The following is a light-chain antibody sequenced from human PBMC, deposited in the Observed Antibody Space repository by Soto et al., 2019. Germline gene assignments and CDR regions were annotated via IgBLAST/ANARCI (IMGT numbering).Light chain of an antibody. CDR2: GAS. CDR1: QSVSSSY. Sequence: EIVLTQSPGTLSLSPWERATLSCRASQSVSSSYLAWYQQKPGQAPRLLIYGASNRATGIPDRFSGSGSGTDFTLTISSLEPEDFAVYYCQQRSNWPLTFGGGTKVDIK. V-gene: IGKV3D-20*02. J-gene: IGKJ4*01. CDR3: QQRSNWPLT.